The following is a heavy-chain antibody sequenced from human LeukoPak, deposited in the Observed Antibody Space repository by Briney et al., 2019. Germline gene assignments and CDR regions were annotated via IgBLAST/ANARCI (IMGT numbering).Heavy chain of an antibody. CDR3: ARDAAGDFWSGYYLDY. D-gene: IGHD3-3*01. J-gene: IGHJ4*02. Sequence: SETLSLTCTVSGGSVSSGSYYWSWPRQPPGKGLEWIGYIYYSGSTNYNPSLKSRVTISVSTSKNQFSLKLSSVTAADTAVYYCARDAAGDFWSGYYLDYWGQGTLVTVSS. CDR2: IYYSGST. CDR1: GGSVSSGSYY. V-gene: IGHV4-61*01.